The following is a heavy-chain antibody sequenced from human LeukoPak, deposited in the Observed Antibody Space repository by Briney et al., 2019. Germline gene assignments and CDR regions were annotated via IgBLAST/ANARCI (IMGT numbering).Heavy chain of an antibody. CDR3: ARDLPYYGLDAFDI. Sequence: PGGSLRLSCAASGSTFSSSAMSWVRQAPGKGLEWVSNISGSGSGGSTYYADSVKGRFTISRDNAKNSLFLQMNSLRVEDTAVYYCARDLPYYGLDAFDIWGQGTMVTVSS. CDR2: ISGSGSGGST. V-gene: IGHV3-23*01. J-gene: IGHJ3*02. D-gene: IGHD3-10*01. CDR1: GSTFSSSA.